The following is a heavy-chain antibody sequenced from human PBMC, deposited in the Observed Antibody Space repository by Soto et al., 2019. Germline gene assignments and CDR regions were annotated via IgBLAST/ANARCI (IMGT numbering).Heavy chain of an antibody. CDR2: ISAYNGNT. CDR3: ARDAYYYYGSGSDNRFDP. J-gene: IGHJ5*02. CDR1: DYTFTSYG. Sequence: QVQLVQSGDEVKKPGASVKGSCKASDYTFTSYGISWLRQAPGQRLEWMGWISAYNGNTNYAQKLQGRVTMTTDTSTSTAYMELRSLRSDDTAVYYCARDAYYYYGSGSDNRFDPWGQGTLVTVSS. V-gene: IGHV1-18*01. D-gene: IGHD3-10*01.